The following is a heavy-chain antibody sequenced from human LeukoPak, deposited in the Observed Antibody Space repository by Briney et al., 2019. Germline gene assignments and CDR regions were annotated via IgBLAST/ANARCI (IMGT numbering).Heavy chain of an antibody. V-gene: IGHV1-69*01. Sequence: ASVKVSFKASGGTFSSYAISWVRQAPGQGLEWMGGIIPIFGTANYAQTFQGRVTITADESTSTAYMELSSLRSEDTAVYYFARHGITMVRGVPYYYYMDVWGKGTTVTVSS. CDR2: IIPIFGTA. D-gene: IGHD3-10*01. CDR3: ARHGITMVRGVPYYYYMDV. J-gene: IGHJ6*03. CDR1: GGTFSSYA.